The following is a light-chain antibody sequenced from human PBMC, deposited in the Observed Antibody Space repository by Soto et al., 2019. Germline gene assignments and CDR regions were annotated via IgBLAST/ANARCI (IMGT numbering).Light chain of an antibody. J-gene: IGLJ1*01. CDR3: SSYTSSSTV. Sequence: QSALTQPDSVSGSPGQTITISSTGTSSDVGGYNYVSWYQQHPGKAPKLMIYDVSNRPSGVSNRFSGSKSGNTASLTISGLQAQDEADYYCSSYTSSSTVFGTGTKLTVL. V-gene: IGLV2-14*01. CDR2: DVS. CDR1: SSDVGGYNY.